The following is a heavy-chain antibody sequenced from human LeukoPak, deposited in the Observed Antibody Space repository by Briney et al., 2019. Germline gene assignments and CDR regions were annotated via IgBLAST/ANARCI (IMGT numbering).Heavy chain of an antibody. CDR2: INHSGST. Sequence: SETLSLTCAVYGGSFSGYYWSWIRQPPGKGLEWIGEINHSGSTNYNPSLKSRVTISVDTPKNQFSLKLSSVTVADTAVYYCARGPRFLEWLFTFDYWGQGTLVTVSS. CDR3: ARGPRFLEWLFTFDY. D-gene: IGHD3-3*01. V-gene: IGHV4-34*01. J-gene: IGHJ4*02. CDR1: GGSFSGYY.